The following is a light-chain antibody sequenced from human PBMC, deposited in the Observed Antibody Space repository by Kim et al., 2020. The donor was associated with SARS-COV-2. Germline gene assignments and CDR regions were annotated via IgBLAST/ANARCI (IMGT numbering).Light chain of an antibody. CDR3: AACDDSLNGPV. V-gene: IGLV1-44*01. Sequence: QSVLTQPPSASGTPGQRVTISCSGSSSNIGSNTVNWYQQLPGTAPKLLIYSNNQRPSGVPDRLSGSKSGTSASLAISGLQSEDEADYYCAACDDSLNGPVFGGGTQLTVL. CDR2: SNN. J-gene: IGLJ3*02. CDR1: SSNIGSNT.